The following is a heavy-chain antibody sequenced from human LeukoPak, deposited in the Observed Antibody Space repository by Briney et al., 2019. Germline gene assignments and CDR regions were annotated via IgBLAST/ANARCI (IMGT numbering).Heavy chain of an antibody. CDR3: ARGYFDVDY. CDR1: GFTFSSYW. Sequence: GGSLRLSCAVSGFTFSSYWMGWVRQAPGKGLEWVANIKQDGSEKYYVDSVKGRFTISRDNAKSSLYLQMNGLSAEDTAVYYCARGYFDVDYWGQGTLVTVSS. D-gene: IGHD3-9*01. J-gene: IGHJ4*02. CDR2: IKQDGSEK. V-gene: IGHV3-7*01.